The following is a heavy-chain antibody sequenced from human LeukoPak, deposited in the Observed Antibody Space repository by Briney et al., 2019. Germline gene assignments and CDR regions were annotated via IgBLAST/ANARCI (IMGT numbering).Heavy chain of an antibody. CDR1: GFTFSSYA. D-gene: IGHD3-3*01. V-gene: IGHV3-23*01. J-gene: IGHJ3*02. CDR3: AKDKTYDDFWSGHDAFDI. CDR2: ISSSSSYI. Sequence: GGSLRLSCAASGFTFSSYAMSWVRQAPGKGLEWVSSISSSSSYIYYADSVKDRFTISRDISKNTLYLQMKSLRAGDTAVYYCAKDKTYDDFWSGHDAFDIWGQGTMVTVSS.